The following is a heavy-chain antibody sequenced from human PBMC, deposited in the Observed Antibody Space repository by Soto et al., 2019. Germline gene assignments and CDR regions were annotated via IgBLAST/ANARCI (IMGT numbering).Heavy chain of an antibody. D-gene: IGHD4-17*01. CDR3: ARARNDYGAWYYFDY. Sequence: EVQLVESGGGLVKPGGSLRLSCAVSGFTFHTYSMNWVRQAPGKGLEWVSSISPGSSNIYYAQSVKGRFTISRDNAKNPLSLQMNSLRAEDTAVYYCARARNDYGAWYYFDYWGQGTLVTVSS. CDR2: ISPGSSNI. J-gene: IGHJ4*02. CDR1: GFTFHTYS. V-gene: IGHV3-21*01.